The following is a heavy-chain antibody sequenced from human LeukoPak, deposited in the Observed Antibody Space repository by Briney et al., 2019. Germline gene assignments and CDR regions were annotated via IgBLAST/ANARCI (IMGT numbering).Heavy chain of an antibody. Sequence: SETPSLTCSVSGGSISSLYWSWIRQPPGKGLEWIGYIYYTGSTNYNPSLKSRVTMFVDMSKNQFSLRLSSVTAADTAVYYCARHRAYSSSSPFDYWGQGTLVTVSS. V-gene: IGHV4-59*08. CDR3: ARHRAYSSSSPFDY. CDR1: GGSISSLY. D-gene: IGHD6-6*01. CDR2: IYYTGST. J-gene: IGHJ4*02.